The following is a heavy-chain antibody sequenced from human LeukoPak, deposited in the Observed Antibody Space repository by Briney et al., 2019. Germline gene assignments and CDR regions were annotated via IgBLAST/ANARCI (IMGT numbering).Heavy chain of an antibody. CDR3: ARGRSFGELGVY. CDR2: INPNSDVT. D-gene: IGHD3-10*01. J-gene: IGHJ4*02. Sequence: ASVKDSCKASGYTFIDYIIHWVRPAPGQGVEWMGSINPNSDVTNYAQNFQGRVTMTRDTFIRTAYMELSRLTSDDTAVYYCARGRSFGELGVYWGQGTLLTVSS. CDR1: GYTFIDYI. V-gene: IGHV1-2*02.